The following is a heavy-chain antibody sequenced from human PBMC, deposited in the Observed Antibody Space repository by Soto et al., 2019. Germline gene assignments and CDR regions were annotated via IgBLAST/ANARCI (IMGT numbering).Heavy chain of an antibody. Sequence: GGSLRLSCAASGTTFSSYGMPWVRKAPGKGLDWVAVIAYDGSNKDKADSVKGRFTISRDNSKNTLYLPLNSLIPEDTAVCHGARDLDGMDVWGQGTSVTVSS. J-gene: IGHJ6*02. CDR3: ARDLDGMDV. CDR1: GTTFSSYG. V-gene: IGHV3-30*03. CDR2: IAYDGSNK. D-gene: IGHD3-16*01.